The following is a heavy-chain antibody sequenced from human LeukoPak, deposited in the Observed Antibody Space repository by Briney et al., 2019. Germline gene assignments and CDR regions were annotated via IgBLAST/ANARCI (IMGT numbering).Heavy chain of an antibody. CDR2: IYHSGST. CDR1: GYSISSGYY. J-gene: IGHJ4*02. D-gene: IGHD1-26*01. V-gene: IGHV4-38-2*02. Sequence: SETLSLTCTVSGYSISSGYYWGWIRQPPGKGLEWIGSIYHSGSTYYNPSLKSRVTISVDTSKNQFSLKLSSVTAADTAVYCCAVLGKRRGVYYFDYWGQGTLVTVSS. CDR3: AVLGKRRGVYYFDY.